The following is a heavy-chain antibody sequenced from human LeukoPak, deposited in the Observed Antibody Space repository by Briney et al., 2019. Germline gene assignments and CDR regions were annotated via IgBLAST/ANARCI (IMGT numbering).Heavy chain of an antibody. V-gene: IGHV4-34*01. Sequence: SGTLSLTCAVDGGSFSGYYWSWIRQPPGKGLEWIGEINHGGSTNYNPSLKSRLTISVDTSKNQFSLKLSSVTAADTAVYYCAREGVYYDILAAYYRPYYFDFWGQGTLVTVYS. CDR2: INHGGST. J-gene: IGHJ4*02. CDR1: GGSFSGYY. D-gene: IGHD3-9*01. CDR3: AREGVYYDILAAYYRPYYFDF.